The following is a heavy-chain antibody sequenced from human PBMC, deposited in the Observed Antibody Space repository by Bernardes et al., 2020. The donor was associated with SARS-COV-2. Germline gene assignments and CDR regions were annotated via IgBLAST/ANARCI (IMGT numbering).Heavy chain of an antibody. Sequence: SGPTLVKPTQTLTLTCTFSGFSLSTSGVGVGWIRQPPGKALEWLALIYLDDDKRYSPSLKSRLTITKDTSKNQVVLTMTNMDPVDTAVYYCAKGLGGTVPTSRYSDYWGQGTLVTVSS. CDR3: AKGLGGTVPTSRYSDY. CDR2: IYLDDDK. V-gene: IGHV2-5*02. D-gene: IGHD2-2*01. CDR1: GFSLSTSGVG. J-gene: IGHJ4*02.